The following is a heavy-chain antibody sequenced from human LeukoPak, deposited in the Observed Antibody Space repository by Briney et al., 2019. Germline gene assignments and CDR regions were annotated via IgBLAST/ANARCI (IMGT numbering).Heavy chain of an antibody. J-gene: IGHJ4*02. D-gene: IGHD6-19*01. CDR3: ARYTHSSGFDY. Sequence: PGGSLRLSCAASGLIVSSNYMSWVRQAPGKGLEWVSVIYSGGSTYYADSVKGRFTISRDNSKNTLYLQMNSLRAEDTAVYCCARYTHSSGFDYWGQGTLVTVSS. V-gene: IGHV3-53*01. CDR2: IYSGGST. CDR1: GLIVSSNY.